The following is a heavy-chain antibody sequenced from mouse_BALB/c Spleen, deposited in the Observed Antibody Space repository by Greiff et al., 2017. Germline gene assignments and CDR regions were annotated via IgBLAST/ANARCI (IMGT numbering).Heavy chain of an antibody. J-gene: IGHJ3*01. Sequence: EVKLVESGGGLVQPKGSLKLSCAASGFTFNTYAMNWVRQAPGKGLEWVARIRSKSNNYATYYADSVKDRFTISRDDSQSMLYLQMNNLKTEDTAMYYCVRLGDYDGAWFAYWGQGTLVTVSA. CDR1: GFTFNTYA. CDR2: IRSKSNNYAT. D-gene: IGHD2-4*01. V-gene: IGHV10-1*02. CDR3: VRLGDYDGAWFAY.